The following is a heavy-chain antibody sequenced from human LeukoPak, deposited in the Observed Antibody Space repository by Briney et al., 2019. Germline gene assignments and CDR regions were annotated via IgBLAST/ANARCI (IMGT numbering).Heavy chain of an antibody. CDR2: ISTSKTYT. CDR3: ARASDTSWPFDF. D-gene: IGHD2-2*01. CDR1: GYAFTTFG. V-gene: IGHV1-18*01. Sequence: ASVKVSCKASGYAFTTFGIMWVRQAPGQGLEWMGWISTSKTYTRYAQKVQGRATLTTDPATSTAYLELTSLTSDDTAVCFCARASDTSWPFDFWGQGTQVTVSS. J-gene: IGHJ4*02.